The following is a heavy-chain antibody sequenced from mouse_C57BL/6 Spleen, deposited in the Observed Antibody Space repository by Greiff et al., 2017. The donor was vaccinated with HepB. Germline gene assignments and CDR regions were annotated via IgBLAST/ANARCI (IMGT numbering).Heavy chain of an antibody. J-gene: IGHJ4*01. Sequence: QVQLQQPGAELVRPGSSVKLSCKASGYTFTSYWMHWVKQRPIQGLEWIGNIDPSDSETHYNQKFKDKATLTVDKASGTAYMQLSSLTSEDSAVYYCATQSSYYDYDEDYAMDYWGQGTSVTVSS. CDR3: ATQSSYYDYDEDYAMDY. D-gene: IGHD2-4*01. CDR1: GYTFTSYW. CDR2: IDPSDSET. V-gene: IGHV1-52*01.